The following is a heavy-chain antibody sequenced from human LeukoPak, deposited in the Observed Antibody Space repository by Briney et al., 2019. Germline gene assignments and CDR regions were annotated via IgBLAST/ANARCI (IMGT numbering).Heavy chain of an antibody. Sequence: LPGGSLRLSCAASGFTFSSYAMSWVRQAPGKGLEWVSAISGSGGSTYYADSVKGRFTISRDNSKNTLYLQMNSLRAEDTAVYYCAKVDRYSSSPPIYFDYWGQGTLVTVSS. V-gene: IGHV3-23*01. CDR3: AKVDRYSSSPPIYFDY. D-gene: IGHD6-6*01. CDR1: GFTFSSYA. J-gene: IGHJ4*02. CDR2: ISGSGGST.